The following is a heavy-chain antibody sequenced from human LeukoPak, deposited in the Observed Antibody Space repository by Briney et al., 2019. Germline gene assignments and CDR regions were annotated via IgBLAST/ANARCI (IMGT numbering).Heavy chain of an antibody. Sequence: GGSVRLSCAASEFSFSRNGMHWVRQAPGKGLEWVAVTSHDGIKKYYADSVRGRFTISREYSKNTLYLQMDSLRAEDTAVFSCARGGINWYGFDYWGQGTLVTVSS. CDR3: ARGGINWYGFDY. V-gene: IGHV3-30*03. D-gene: IGHD1-1*01. CDR1: EFSFSRNG. CDR2: TSHDGIKK. J-gene: IGHJ4*02.